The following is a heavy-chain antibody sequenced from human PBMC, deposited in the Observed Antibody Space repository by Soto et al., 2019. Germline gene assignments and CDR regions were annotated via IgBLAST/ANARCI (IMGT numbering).Heavy chain of an antibody. Sequence: EVQLLESGGGLVQPGESLRLSCADSGFTFGSYFMNWVRQAPGKGPEWVSDINKDGGRTHYADSVRGRFTISRDNSRNTLYLQMNRLRAEDTALYYCAKDLHWYGMDVWGQGTTVTVSS. J-gene: IGHJ6*02. CDR1: GFTFGSYF. CDR3: AKDLHWYGMDV. CDR2: INKDGGRT. V-gene: IGHV3-23*01. D-gene: IGHD1-1*01.